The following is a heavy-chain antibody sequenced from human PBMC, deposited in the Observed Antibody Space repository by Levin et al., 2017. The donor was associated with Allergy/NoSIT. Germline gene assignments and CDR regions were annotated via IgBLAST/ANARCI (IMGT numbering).Heavy chain of an antibody. J-gene: IGHJ6*02. V-gene: IGHV3-49*03. D-gene: IGHD5-24*01. Sequence: GGSLRLSCTASGFTFGDYAMSWFRQAPGKGLEWVGFIRSKAYGGTTEYAASVKGRFTISRDDSKSIAYLQMNSLKTEDTAVYYCTRDLRVYLRQAQRWLQPTQNGMDVWGQGTTVTVSS. CDR1: GFTFGDYA. CDR3: TRDLRVYLRQAQRWLQPTQNGMDV. CDR2: IRSKAYGGTT.